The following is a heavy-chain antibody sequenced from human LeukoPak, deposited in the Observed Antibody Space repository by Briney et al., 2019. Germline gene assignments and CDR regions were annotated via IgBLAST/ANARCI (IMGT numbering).Heavy chain of an antibody. J-gene: IGHJ4*02. CDR3: ARIWQRKVVVPAALGY. Sequence: PSETLSLTCTVSGGSISNYYWTWIRQPPGKGLEWIAFIYYSGSTKYNPSLKSRFTISVDTSRNQFSLRLTSVTAADTAVYYCARIWQRKVVVPAALGYWGQGTLVTVSS. CDR2: IYYSGST. CDR1: GGSISNYY. V-gene: IGHV4-59*08. D-gene: IGHD2-2*01.